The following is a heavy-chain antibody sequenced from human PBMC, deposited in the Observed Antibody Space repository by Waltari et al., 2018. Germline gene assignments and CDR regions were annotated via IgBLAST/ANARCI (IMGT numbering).Heavy chain of an antibody. D-gene: IGHD1-26*01. CDR1: GGSLSSYY. J-gene: IGHJ3*02. Sequence: QVQLRESGPGLVKPSETLSLTCTVPGGSLSSYYWSWIRQPPGKGLEWIGYIYYSGSTNYNPSLKSRVTISVDTSKNQFSLKLSSVTAADTAVYYCARGGIVGATRAFDIWGQGTMVTVSS. V-gene: IGHV4-59*01. CDR2: IYYSGST. CDR3: ARGGIVGATRAFDI.